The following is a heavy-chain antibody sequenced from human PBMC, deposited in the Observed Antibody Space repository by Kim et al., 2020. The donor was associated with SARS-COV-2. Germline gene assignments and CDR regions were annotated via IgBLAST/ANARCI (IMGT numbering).Heavy chain of an antibody. J-gene: IGHJ6*02. D-gene: IGHD3-3*01. CDR2: IYHSGST. V-gene: IGHV4-4*02. CDR3: ARVGGTIFGVVIRGRYYCMDV. Sequence: SETLSLTCAVSGGSISSSNWWSWVRQPPGKGLEWIGEIYHSGSTNYNPSLKSRVTISVDKSKNQFSLKLSSVTAADTAVYYCARVGGTIFGVVIRGRYYCMDVWGQGTTVTVSS. CDR1: GGSISSSNW.